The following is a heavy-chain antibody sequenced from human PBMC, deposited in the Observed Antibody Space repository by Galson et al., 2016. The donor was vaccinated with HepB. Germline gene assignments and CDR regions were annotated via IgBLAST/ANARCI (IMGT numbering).Heavy chain of an antibody. Sequence: SLRLSCAASGFTFNNYAMSWVRQAPGKGLEWVSGISGSGGSKYYADSVRGRFTISRDNSKNTLYLQMNSLRAEDTAVYYCAKMEIAAFVPPRLVDYWGQGTLVTVSS. CDR2: ISGSGGSK. CDR3: AKMEIAAFVPPRLVDY. D-gene: IGHD2-15*01. J-gene: IGHJ4*02. CDR1: GFTFNNYA. V-gene: IGHV3-23*01.